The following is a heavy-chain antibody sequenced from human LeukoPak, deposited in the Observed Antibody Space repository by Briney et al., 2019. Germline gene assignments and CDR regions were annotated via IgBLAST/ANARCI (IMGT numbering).Heavy chain of an antibody. D-gene: IGHD3-9*01. Sequence: GGSLRLSCAASGFTFSSYSMNWVRQAPGKGLEWVSSISSSSSYIYYADSVKGRFTISRDNAKNSLYLQMNSLRAEDTAVYYCASGLRYSDAFDIWGQGTMVTVSS. V-gene: IGHV3-21*01. CDR1: GFTFSSYS. J-gene: IGHJ3*02. CDR2: ISSSSSYI. CDR3: ASGLRYSDAFDI.